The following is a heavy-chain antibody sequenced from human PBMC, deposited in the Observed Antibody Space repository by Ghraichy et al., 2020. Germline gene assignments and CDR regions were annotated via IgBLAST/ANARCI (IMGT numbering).Heavy chain of an antibody. D-gene: IGHD6-13*01. CDR1: GLTVSSNY. CDR3: ARSIAAAGDY. V-gene: IGHV3-7*01. CDR2: INQDGSEI. Sequence: GGSLRLSCAASGLTVSSNYMSWVRQAPGKGLEWVANINQDGSEIYYVDSVKGRFTISRDNAKNSLYLQMNSLRAEDTAVYYCARSIAAAGDYWGQGTLVTVSS. J-gene: IGHJ4*02.